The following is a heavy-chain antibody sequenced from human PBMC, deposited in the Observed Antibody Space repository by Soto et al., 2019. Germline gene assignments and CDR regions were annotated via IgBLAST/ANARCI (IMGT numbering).Heavy chain of an antibody. Sequence: SETLSLTCTVSGGSISHYYWSWLRQPPGKGLEWIGYIYYSGSTNYAAPVRGRFTISRDDSKNTLYLQMDSLQIEDTAVYYCTTYDYVSASDRTSWAYWGQGALVTVSP. CDR1: GGSISHYY. V-gene: IGHV4-59*12. J-gene: IGHJ4*02. D-gene: IGHD3-16*02. CDR3: TTYDYVSASDRTSWAY. CDR2: IYYSGST.